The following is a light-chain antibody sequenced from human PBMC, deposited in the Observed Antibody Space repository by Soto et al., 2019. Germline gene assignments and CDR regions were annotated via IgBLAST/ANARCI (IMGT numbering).Light chain of an antibody. CDR2: DVT. V-gene: IGLV2-14*03. Sequence: QPVLTQPASVSGSPGQSITISCTGTSSDVGGYNFVSWYQQHPGNAPKLIIYDVTSRPSGVSNRFSGSKSGNAASLTISGLQAEDEALYYCNSYTTSGAVVFGGGTKVTVL. CDR3: NSYTTSGAVV. CDR1: SSDVGGYNF. J-gene: IGLJ3*02.